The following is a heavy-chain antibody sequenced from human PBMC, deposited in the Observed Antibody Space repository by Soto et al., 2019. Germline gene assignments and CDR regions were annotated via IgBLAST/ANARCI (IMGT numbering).Heavy chain of an antibody. V-gene: IGHV3-30*18. D-gene: IGHD6-13*01. CDR2: ISYDGSNK. Sequence: GSLRLSCAASGFTFSSYGMHWVRQAPGKGLEWVAVISYDGSNKYYADSVKGRFTISRDNSKNTLYLQMNSLRAEDTAVYYCAKALLEWQQGRYYGMDVWGQGTTVTVSS. CDR1: GFTFSSYG. CDR3: AKALLEWQQGRYYGMDV. J-gene: IGHJ6*02.